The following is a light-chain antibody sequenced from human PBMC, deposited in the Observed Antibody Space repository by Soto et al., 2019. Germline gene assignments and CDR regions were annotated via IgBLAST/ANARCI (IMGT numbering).Light chain of an antibody. V-gene: IGKV1-39*01. CDR2: STS. Sequence: DIQMTQSPSSLFASVGDRVTITCRASRSVRMYLNWYQQKPGMAPKLLIYSTSSLQSGVPSRFSGSGSGTDFTRTISSLQPEDFATFYCQQSSTTPRTFGQGTKVEI. CDR3: QQSSTTPRT. CDR1: RSVRMY. J-gene: IGKJ1*01.